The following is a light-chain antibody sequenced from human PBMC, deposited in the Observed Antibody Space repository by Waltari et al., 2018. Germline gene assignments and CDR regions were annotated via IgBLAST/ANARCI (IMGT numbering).Light chain of an antibody. V-gene: IGKV2-28*01. Sequence: DILMTPSPLSLPVTPGEPASISCRSSQSLLHSNGYNYLDWYLQKPGQSPQVLIYLGSNRASGVPDRFSGSGSGTDFTLNISRVEAEDVGVYYCMQILQPARTFGQGTRLEIK. CDR2: LGS. J-gene: IGKJ2*01. CDR3: MQILQPART. CDR1: QSLLHSNGYNY.